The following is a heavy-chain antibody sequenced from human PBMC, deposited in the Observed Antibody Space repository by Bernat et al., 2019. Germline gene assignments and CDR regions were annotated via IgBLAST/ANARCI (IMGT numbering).Heavy chain of an antibody. J-gene: IGHJ4*02. Sequence: QLQLQESGPGLVKPSETLSLTCTVSDGSISSSAYYWGWIRQPPGKGLEWIGSIYYSGNTYYNPSLKSRVTISVDTSKNQFSLKLSSVTAADTAVYSCARLSSSYLDYWGRGTLVTVSS. D-gene: IGHD6-13*01. V-gene: IGHV4-39*01. CDR3: ARLSSSYLDY. CDR1: DGSISSSAYY. CDR2: IYYSGNT.